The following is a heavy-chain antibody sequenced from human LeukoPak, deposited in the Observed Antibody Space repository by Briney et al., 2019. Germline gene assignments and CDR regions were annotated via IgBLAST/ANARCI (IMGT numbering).Heavy chain of an antibody. D-gene: IGHD3-3*01. CDR2: IYYSGST. V-gene: IGHV4-39*01. CDR1: GGSISSSSYY. CDR3: ARLTIFGVVTKFDP. Sequence: SETLSLTCTVSGGSISSSSYYWGWIRQPPGKGLGWIGSIYYSGSTYYNPSLKSRVTISVDTSKNQFSLKLSSVTAADTAVYYCARLTIFGVVTKFDPWGQGTLVTVSS. J-gene: IGHJ5*02.